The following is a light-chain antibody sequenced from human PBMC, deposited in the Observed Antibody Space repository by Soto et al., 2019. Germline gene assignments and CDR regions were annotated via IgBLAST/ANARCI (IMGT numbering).Light chain of an antibody. CDR3: QQYNSYSRT. CDR1: QSISSW. V-gene: IGKV1-5*01. CDR2: AAS. Sequence: DIQMTQSPSTLSASVGDRVTITCRASQSISSWLAWYQQSPGKAPKLLIYAASTLHSGVPSRFSGSGSGTEFTLTISSLQPDDFATYYCQQYNSYSRTFGQGTKVDIK. J-gene: IGKJ1*01.